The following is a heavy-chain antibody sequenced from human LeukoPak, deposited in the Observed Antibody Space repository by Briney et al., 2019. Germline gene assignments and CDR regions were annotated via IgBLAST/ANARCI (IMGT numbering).Heavy chain of an antibody. CDR2: ISGSGGST. CDR3: AKDRLIVVVIPDFDY. V-gene: IGHV3-23*01. Sequence: GGSLRLSCAASGFTFSSYAVSWVRQAPGKGLEWVSAISGSGGSTYYADSVKGRFTISRDNSKNTLYLQMNSLRAEDTAVYYCAKDRLIVVVIPDFDYWGQGTLVTVSS. J-gene: IGHJ4*02. D-gene: IGHD3-22*01. CDR1: GFTFSSYA.